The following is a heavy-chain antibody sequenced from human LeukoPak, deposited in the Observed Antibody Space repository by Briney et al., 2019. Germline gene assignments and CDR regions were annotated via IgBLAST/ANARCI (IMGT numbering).Heavy chain of an antibody. Sequence: SETLSLTCTVSGDSISRGSYYWSWIRQPAGKGLEWIGYINFSGSTKSNSALESRVTISMDTSKNQFSLKLNSVTAADTAVYYCTRGGSADPFEHWGQGTLVTVSS. J-gene: IGHJ4*02. CDR1: GDSISRGSYY. CDR2: INFSGST. V-gene: IGHV4-61*10. CDR3: TRGGSADPFEH. D-gene: IGHD1-26*01.